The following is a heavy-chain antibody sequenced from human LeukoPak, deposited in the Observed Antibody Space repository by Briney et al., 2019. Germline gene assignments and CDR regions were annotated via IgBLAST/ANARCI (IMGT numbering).Heavy chain of an antibody. Sequence: GTSLRLSCAASGFTFSNYGMHWVRQAPGKGLEWVAVIWHDGSNEYYADSVRGRFTISRDNSKNTLYLQMSSLRAEDTAVYYCAAWGNWFDPWGQGTLVTVSS. J-gene: IGHJ5*01. V-gene: IGHV3-33*01. CDR1: GFTFSNYG. CDR2: IWHDGSNE. D-gene: IGHD7-27*01. CDR3: AAWGNWFDP.